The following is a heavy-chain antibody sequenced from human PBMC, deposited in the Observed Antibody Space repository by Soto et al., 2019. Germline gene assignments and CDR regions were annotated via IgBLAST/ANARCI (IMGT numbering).Heavy chain of an antibody. V-gene: IGHV3-33*01. CDR3: GRDPYSGARYYLDL. CDR2: KWFFASGGNE. D-gene: IGHD1-26*01. CDR1: GFTFSNYG. Sequence: GGSLRLSCATSGFTFSNYGIHWVRQAPGKGLEWVAVKWFFASGGNEYYADSVKGRFAISRGDSKQTAYLGMKSLRAEDTAVYYCGRDPYSGARYYLDLRGQGTQVTVSS. J-gene: IGHJ4*02.